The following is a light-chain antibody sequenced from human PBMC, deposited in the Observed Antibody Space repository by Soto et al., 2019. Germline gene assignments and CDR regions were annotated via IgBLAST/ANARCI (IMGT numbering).Light chain of an antibody. J-gene: IGKJ2*01. CDR2: KAS. CDR1: QSISSW. Sequence: DIQMTQSPSTLSASVGDRVTITCRASQSISSWLAWYQQKPGKAPKLLIYKASSLESGVPSRCSGSGSGTEFTRTISSLQPDDFATYYRQQYKSYPDTFGQGTKLEIK. V-gene: IGKV1-5*03. CDR3: QQYKSYPDT.